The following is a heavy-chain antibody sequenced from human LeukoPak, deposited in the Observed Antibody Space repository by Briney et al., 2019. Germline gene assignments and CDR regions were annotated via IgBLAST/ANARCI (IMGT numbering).Heavy chain of an antibody. CDR3: AKDQYQLLFSFHFDY. D-gene: IGHD2-2*01. J-gene: IGHJ4*02. Sequence: QAGGSLRLSCAASGFTFSSYAMSGVRQAPGKGLEWDSAISGSGSSTYYADSVKGRFTISRDHSKNTLYLQMNSLRADDTAEYYCAKDQYQLLFSFHFDYWGQGTLVTVSS. CDR1: GFTFSSYA. V-gene: IGHV3-23*01. CDR2: ISGSGSST.